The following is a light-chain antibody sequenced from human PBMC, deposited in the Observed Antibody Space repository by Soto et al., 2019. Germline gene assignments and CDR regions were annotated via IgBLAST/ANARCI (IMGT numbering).Light chain of an antibody. CDR2: NAS. Sequence: ESVLTQSPRTLTLSPGERATLSCRAIQSVSSSYLAWYQQKPGQPPRLLIYNASNRTTGIPARFSGSGSGTDFTLTISSLEPEDFAVYYCQQRGDWPPITFGQGTRLEIK. CDR3: QQRGDWPPIT. V-gene: IGKV3D-20*02. J-gene: IGKJ5*01. CDR1: QSVSSSY.